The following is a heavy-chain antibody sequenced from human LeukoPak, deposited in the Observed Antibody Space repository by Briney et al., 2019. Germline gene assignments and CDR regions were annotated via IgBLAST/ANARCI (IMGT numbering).Heavy chain of an antibody. CDR3: AKFHTVTTTY. J-gene: IGHJ4*02. V-gene: IGHV3-23*01. Sequence: GGSLRLSCAASGFTFGNYAMSLVRQAPGKGLEWVSGISGSGDSTYYADSVKGRFTISRDNSKNTLYVQMNSLRAEDTAVYYCAKFHTVTTTYWGQGTLVTVSS. D-gene: IGHD4-11*01. CDR1: GFTFGNYA. CDR2: ISGSGDST.